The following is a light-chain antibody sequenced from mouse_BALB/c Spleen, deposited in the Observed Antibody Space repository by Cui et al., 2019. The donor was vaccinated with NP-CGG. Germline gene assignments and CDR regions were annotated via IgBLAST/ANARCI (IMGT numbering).Light chain of an antibody. CDR1: NGAVTTSKY. CDR3: ALWYSNHWV. V-gene: IGLV1*01. CDR2: GTN. J-gene: IGLJ1*01. Sequence: QAVVTQESALTTSPGETVTLTCRSSNGAVTTSKYANWVQEKTDHLFTGLIGGTNNRAPGVPARFSGSLIGDKAALTITGAQTEDEAIYFCALWYSNHWVFGGGTKLTV.